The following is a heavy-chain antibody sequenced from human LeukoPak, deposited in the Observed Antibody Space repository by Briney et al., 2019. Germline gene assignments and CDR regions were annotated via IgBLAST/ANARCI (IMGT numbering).Heavy chain of an antibody. CDR1: GGPITSSSYY. J-gene: IGHJ3*02. CDR2: IYYRGRT. V-gene: IGHV4-39*07. CDR3: ARAGYCTSTTCPDAFDI. Sequence: PSETLSLTCTVSGGPITSSSYYWGWIRQPPGKGLEWIGSIYYRGRTYYAPSLKSRVTISVDTSKSQVSLKLSSVTAADTAVYYCARAGYCTSTTCPDAFDIWGQGTKVTVSS. D-gene: IGHD2-2*01.